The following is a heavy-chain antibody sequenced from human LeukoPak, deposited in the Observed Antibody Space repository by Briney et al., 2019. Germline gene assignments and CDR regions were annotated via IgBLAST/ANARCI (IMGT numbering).Heavy chain of an antibody. CDR3: ASPTPYCGGDCYSSAGFDY. CDR1: GGSISSSSYY. D-gene: IGHD2-21*02. J-gene: IGHJ4*02. Sequence: SETLSLTCTVSGGSISSSSYYWGWIRQPPGKGLEWIGSIYYSGSTYYNPSLKSRVTISVDTSKNQFSLKLSSATAADTAVYYCASPTPYCGGDCYSSAGFDYWGQGTLVTVSS. V-gene: IGHV4-39*07. CDR2: IYYSGST.